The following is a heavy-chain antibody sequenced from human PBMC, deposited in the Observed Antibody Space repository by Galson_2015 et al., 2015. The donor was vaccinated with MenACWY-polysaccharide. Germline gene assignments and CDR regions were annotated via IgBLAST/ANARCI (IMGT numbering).Heavy chain of an antibody. D-gene: IGHD6-6*01. CDR2: IRYDGSDK. Sequence: SLRLSCAASGFTFSRYGMHWVRQAPGKGLEWVSFIRYDGSDKYYTDSVKGRFTISRDNSKNTLYLQMNSLRIEDTAVYYCAKDAVPQLLSTSSASDYWVQGSLVTVSS. CDR1: GFTFSRYG. V-gene: IGHV3-30*02. J-gene: IGHJ4*02. CDR3: AKDAVPQLLSTSSASDY.